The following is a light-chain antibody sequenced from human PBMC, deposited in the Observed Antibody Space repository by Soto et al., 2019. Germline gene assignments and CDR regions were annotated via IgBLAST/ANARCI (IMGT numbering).Light chain of an antibody. CDR3: QSYDSSLSGGV. CDR2: GNS. J-gene: IGLJ1*01. Sequence: QSVLTQPPSVSGALGQRVTISCTGSSSNIGAGYDVHWYQQLPGTAPKLLIYGNSNRPSGVPDRFSGSKSGTSASLAITGLQAEDEADYYCQSYDSSLSGGVFGTGTKLTVL. CDR1: SSNIGAGYD. V-gene: IGLV1-40*01.